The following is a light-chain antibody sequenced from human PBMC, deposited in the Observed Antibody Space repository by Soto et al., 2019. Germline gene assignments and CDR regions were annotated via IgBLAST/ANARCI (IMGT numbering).Light chain of an antibody. V-gene: IGKV1-5*01. CDR3: QQYNSYWT. J-gene: IGKJ1*01. CDR2: DAS. Sequence: DIQMTQSPSTLSASVGDRVTITCRASQSISSWLAWYQQKPGKAPKLLIYDASSLESGVPSRFSGXXXXTEFXLTISSLQPDDFATYYCQQYNSYWTFGQGNKVEIK. CDR1: QSISSW.